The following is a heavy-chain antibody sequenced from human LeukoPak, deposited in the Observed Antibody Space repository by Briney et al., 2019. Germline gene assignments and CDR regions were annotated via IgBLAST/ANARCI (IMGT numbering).Heavy chain of an antibody. CDR1: GFTFSSYA. D-gene: IGHD1-26*01. Sequence: GGSLRLSCAASGFTFSSYAMSWVRQAPGKGLEWVSAISGSGGSTYYADSVKGRFTISRDNSKNTLYLQMNSLRAEDTAVYYCARDGLHSGYFDYRGQGTLVTVSS. CDR3: ARDGLHSGYFDY. V-gene: IGHV3-23*01. J-gene: IGHJ4*02. CDR2: ISGSGGST.